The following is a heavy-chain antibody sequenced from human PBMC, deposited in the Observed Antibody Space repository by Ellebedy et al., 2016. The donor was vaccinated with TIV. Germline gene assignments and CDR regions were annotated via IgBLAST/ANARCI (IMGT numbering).Heavy chain of an antibody. J-gene: IGHJ5*02. Sequence: ASVKASCXASGGTFSSYTISWVRQAPGQGLEWMGGIIPIFGTANYAQKFQDRVRITADESTRTAYMELSSLRSEDTAVYYCARDFLRAPDGSESYNNWFDPWGQGTLVTVSS. CDR1: GGTFSSYT. D-gene: IGHD3-10*01. CDR3: ARDFLRAPDGSESYNNWFDP. CDR2: IIPIFGTA. V-gene: IGHV1-69*13.